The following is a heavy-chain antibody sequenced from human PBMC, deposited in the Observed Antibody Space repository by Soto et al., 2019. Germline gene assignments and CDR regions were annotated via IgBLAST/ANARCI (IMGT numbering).Heavy chain of an antibody. CDR2: ITQDGSEQ. Sequence: VQLVASGGDLVQPGGSLRLSCAASGFALSDYWMSWVRQAPGKGLAGVANITQDGSEQYYVDSVKGRFTISRDNAKNSLYLQMNSLRVEDTAVYYCARATSVDAYWGQGTLVTVSS. D-gene: IGHD5-12*01. CDR3: ARATSVDAY. J-gene: IGHJ4*02. CDR1: GFALSDYW. V-gene: IGHV3-7*01.